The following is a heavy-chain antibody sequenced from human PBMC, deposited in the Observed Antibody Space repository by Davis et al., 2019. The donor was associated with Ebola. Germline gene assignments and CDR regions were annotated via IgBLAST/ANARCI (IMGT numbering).Heavy chain of an antibody. Sequence: SETLSLTCTVSGGSISSYYWSWIRQPPGKGLEWIGYIYYSGSTNYNPSLKSRVTISVDTSKNQFSLKLSSVTAADTAVYYCARGRDLRGLVLEYYYGMDVWGQGTTVTVSS. CDR2: IYYSGST. V-gene: IGHV4-59*12. D-gene: IGHD6-19*01. CDR1: GGSISSYY. CDR3: ARGRDLRGLVLEYYYGMDV. J-gene: IGHJ6*02.